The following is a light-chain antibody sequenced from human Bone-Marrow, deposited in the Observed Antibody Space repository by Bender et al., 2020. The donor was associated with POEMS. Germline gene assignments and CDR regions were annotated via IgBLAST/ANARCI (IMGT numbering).Light chain of an antibody. J-gene: IGLJ2*01. V-gene: IGLV3-1*01. CDR2: QDD. Sequence: SYDVTQPPSVSVSPGQAASIPCSGDKLGDKYVCWYQQKPGQPPVLVIYQDDKRPPGIPGRSSGSSSGNTATLTIPGAQALDEADYYCRVWDYSAPLFAGGTRLTVL. CDR3: RVWDYSAPL. CDR1: KLGDKY.